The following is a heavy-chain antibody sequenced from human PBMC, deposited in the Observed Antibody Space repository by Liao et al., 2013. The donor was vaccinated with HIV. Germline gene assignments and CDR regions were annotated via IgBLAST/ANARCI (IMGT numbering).Heavy chain of an antibody. CDR2: IYYSGST. J-gene: IGHJ5*02. CDR3: ARGVYLYCSSTSCYSNWFDP. D-gene: IGHD2-2*01. CDR1: GGSISSSSYY. V-gene: IGHV4-39*07. Sequence: HLQVQESGPGLVKPSETLSLTCTVSGGSISSSSYYWGWIRQPPGKGLEWIGSIYYSGSTYYNPSLKSRVTISVDTSKNQFSLKLTSVTAADTAVYYCARGVYLYCSSTSCYSNWFDPWGQGTLVTVSS.